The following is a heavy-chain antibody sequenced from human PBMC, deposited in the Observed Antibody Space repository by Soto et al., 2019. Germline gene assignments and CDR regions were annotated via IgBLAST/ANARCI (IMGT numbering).Heavy chain of an antibody. D-gene: IGHD2-2*01. CDR1: GYSFTSYW. CDR2: IDPSDSYT. CDR3: ASDPQLLQNNWFDP. Sequence: PGESLKISCKGSGYSFTSYWISWVRQMPGKGLEWMGRIDPSDSYTNYSPSSQGHVTISADKSISTAYLQWSSLKASDTAMYYCASDPQLLQNNWFDPWGQGTLVTVSS. J-gene: IGHJ5*02. V-gene: IGHV5-10-1*01.